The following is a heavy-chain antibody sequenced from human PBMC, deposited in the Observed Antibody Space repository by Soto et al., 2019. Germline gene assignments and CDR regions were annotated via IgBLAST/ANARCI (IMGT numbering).Heavy chain of an antibody. D-gene: IGHD6-13*01. CDR1: GFTFSSYT. CDR2: VSSSSTYI. Sequence: EVQLVDSGGGLVKPGGSLRLSCAASGFTFSSYTMNWVRQAPGKGLEWVSSVSSSSTYIYYADSVKGRFTISRDNAKNSLYLQMNILRAEDTAIYYCARGSHSTTWYGGQFDYWGQGTLVTVSS. CDR3: ARGSHSTTWYGGQFDY. V-gene: IGHV3-21*01. J-gene: IGHJ4*02.